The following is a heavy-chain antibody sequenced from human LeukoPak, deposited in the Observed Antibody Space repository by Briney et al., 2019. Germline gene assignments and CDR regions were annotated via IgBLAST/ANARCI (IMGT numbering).Heavy chain of an antibody. CDR2: IYSGGST. V-gene: IGHV3-66*01. D-gene: IGHD3-16*01. J-gene: IGHJ2*01. CDR1: GFTFSAYW. Sequence: GGSLRLSCAASGFTFSAYWMTWVRQAPGKGLEWVSVIYSGGSTYYADSVKGRFTISRDNSKNTLYLQMNSLRAEDTAVYYCARVGLWYFDLWGRGTLVTVSS. CDR3: ARVGLWYFDL.